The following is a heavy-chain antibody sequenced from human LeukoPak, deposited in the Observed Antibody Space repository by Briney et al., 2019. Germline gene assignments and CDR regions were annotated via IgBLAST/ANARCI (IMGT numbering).Heavy chain of an antibody. V-gene: IGHV4-59*08. J-gene: IGHJ6*02. Sequence: SETLSLTCTVSGGSISSYYWSWIRQPPGKGLEWIGYIYYGGSTNYNPSLKSRVTISVDTSKNQFSLKLSSVTAADTAVYYCARHQGYYYYYGMDVWGQGTTVTVSS. CDR3: ARHQGYYYYYGMDV. CDR2: IYYGGST. CDR1: GGSISSYY.